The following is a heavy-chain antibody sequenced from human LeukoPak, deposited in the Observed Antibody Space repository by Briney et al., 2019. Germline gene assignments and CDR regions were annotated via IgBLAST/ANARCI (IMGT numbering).Heavy chain of an antibody. J-gene: IGHJ5*02. Sequence: PGGSLRLSCAASGFTFSSYSMNWVRQAPGKGLEWVSSISSSSSYIYYADSVKGRFTISRDNAKNSLYVQMNSLRAEDTAVYYCAREQRGYCSSTSCYKGINWFDPWGQGTLVTVSS. CDR3: AREQRGYCSSTSCYKGINWFDP. CDR1: GFTFSSYS. D-gene: IGHD2-2*02. CDR2: ISSSSSYI. V-gene: IGHV3-21*01.